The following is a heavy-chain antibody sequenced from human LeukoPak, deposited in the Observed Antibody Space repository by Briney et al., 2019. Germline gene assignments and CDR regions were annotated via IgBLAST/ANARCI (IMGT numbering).Heavy chain of an antibody. CDR2: ISHSGST. V-gene: IGHV4-34*01. CDR3: ATYYYGSGSYDWFDP. CDR1: GGSFSGYY. Sequence: SETLSLTCAVYGGSFSGYYWSWIRQPPGKGLEWIGEISHSGSTNYNPSLKSRVTISVDTSKNQFSLKLSSVTAADTAVYYCATYYYGSGSYDWFDPWGQGTLVTVSS. J-gene: IGHJ5*02. D-gene: IGHD3-10*01.